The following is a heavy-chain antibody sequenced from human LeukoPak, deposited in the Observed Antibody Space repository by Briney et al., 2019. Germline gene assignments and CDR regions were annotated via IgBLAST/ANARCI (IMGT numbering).Heavy chain of an antibody. Sequence: SETLSLTCAVYGGSFSGYYWSWIRQPPGKGLEWIGYIYYSGSTNYNPSLKSRVTISVDTSKNQFSLKLSAVTAADTAVYYCARHSSPYSNLDYWGQGTLVTVSS. V-gene: IGHV4-59*08. D-gene: IGHD4-4*01. CDR3: ARHSSPYSNLDY. CDR2: IYYSGST. J-gene: IGHJ4*02. CDR1: GGSFSGYY.